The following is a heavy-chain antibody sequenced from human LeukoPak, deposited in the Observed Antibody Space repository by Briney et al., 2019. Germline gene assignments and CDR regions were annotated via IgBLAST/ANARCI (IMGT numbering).Heavy chain of an antibody. V-gene: IGHV1-18*01. CDR1: GYMFTSHG. CDR3: ARESNGGYGFDY. Sequence: ALVKVSCKSSGYMFTSHGIHWLRQAPGQGLEWMGWISAQNGNTNYVQQFLGRVTMTRDTSASTAYMELRSLKSDDTAVYYCARESNGGYGFDYWGQGTLVTVAS. J-gene: IGHJ4*02. D-gene: IGHD5-12*01. CDR2: ISAQNGNT.